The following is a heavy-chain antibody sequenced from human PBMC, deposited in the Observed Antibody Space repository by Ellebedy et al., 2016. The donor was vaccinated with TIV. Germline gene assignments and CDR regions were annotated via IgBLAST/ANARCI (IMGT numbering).Heavy chain of an antibody. CDR1: GFTFSSYG. V-gene: IGHV3-21*01. J-gene: IGHJ2*01. D-gene: IGHD4-17*01. CDR2: ISTSSSYI. CDR3: ARKVPAPTTVPPNWYFDL. Sequence: PGGSLRLSCAASGFTFSSYGMHWVRQAPGKGLEWVSSISTSSSYIYYADSVKGRFSISRDNAKNSLYLQMNSLRAEDKAVYYCARKVPAPTTVPPNWYFDLWGRGTLVTVSS.